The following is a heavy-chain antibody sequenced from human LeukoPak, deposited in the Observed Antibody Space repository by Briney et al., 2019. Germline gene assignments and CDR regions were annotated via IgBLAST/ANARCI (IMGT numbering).Heavy chain of an antibody. CDR1: GFTFSSYV. CDR2: ISGSGGST. D-gene: IGHD5-12*01. V-gene: IGHV3-23*01. CDR3: AKLPHPSGYGNWFDP. J-gene: IGHJ5*02. Sequence: PGGSLRLSCAASGFTFSSYVMSWVRQAPGKGLEWVSAISGSGGSTYYADSVKGRFTISRDNSKNTLYLQMNSLRAEDTAVYYCAKLPHPSGYGNWFDPWGQGTLVTVSS.